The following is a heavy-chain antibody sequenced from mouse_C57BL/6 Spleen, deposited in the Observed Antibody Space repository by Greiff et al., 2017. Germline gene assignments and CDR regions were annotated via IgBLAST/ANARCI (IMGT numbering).Heavy chain of an antibody. CDR1: GFTFSDYG. CDR2: ISSGSGTI. V-gene: IGHV5-17*01. J-gene: IGHJ4*01. CDR3: ARDYYGSSYYAMDY. Sequence: DVQLQESGGGLVKPGGSLKLSCAASGFTFSDYGMHWVRQAPEKGLEWVAYISSGSGTIYYADTVEGRFTISRDNAKNNLFLQMPSLRSEDTAMYYCARDYYGSSYYAMDYWGQGTSVTVSS. D-gene: IGHD1-1*01.